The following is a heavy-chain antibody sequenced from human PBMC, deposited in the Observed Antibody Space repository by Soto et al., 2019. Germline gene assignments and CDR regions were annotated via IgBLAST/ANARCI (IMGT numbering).Heavy chain of an antibody. D-gene: IGHD4-4*01. CDR3: ARSRDGYSFYFYYGMDG. CDR1: VFIFTSYG. Sequence: WWSLRLSCSASVFIFTSYGMHWFRQAPGKGLEWMALILHDGSAEYYADSVKGRFTISRDNSKNTLYLQMNSLTAEDTAVYYCARSRDGYSFYFYYGMDGWGQGTTVTVSS. CDR2: ILHDGSAE. J-gene: IGHJ6*02. V-gene: IGHV3-30*03.